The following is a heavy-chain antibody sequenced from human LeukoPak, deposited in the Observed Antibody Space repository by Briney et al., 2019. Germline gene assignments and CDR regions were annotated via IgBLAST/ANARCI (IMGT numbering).Heavy chain of an antibody. V-gene: IGHV3-23*01. Sequence: GGSLRLSCAVSGFTITDYGMSWVRQAPGKGLEWVSAISVSGDTKYYADSVKGRFIISRDNSRNTLYLQINSLRAEDTALYYCAQGYSSGLYPYWGQGTLVTVSS. J-gene: IGHJ4*02. D-gene: IGHD6-19*01. CDR2: ISVSGDTK. CDR1: GFTITDYG. CDR3: AQGYSSGLYPY.